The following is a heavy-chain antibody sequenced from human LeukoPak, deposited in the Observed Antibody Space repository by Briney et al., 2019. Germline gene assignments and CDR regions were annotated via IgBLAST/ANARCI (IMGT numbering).Heavy chain of an antibody. CDR1: VVSFNYYY. CDR3: TRMTTGHDY. Sequence: PSETLSLTCAVSVVSFNYYYWSWVRQTPRKGLEWIGEINHSGYTNDSPSLKSRVTLSIDTSRKQFSLNLRSVTVADTGIYYCTRMTTGHDYWGQGTLVTVSS. D-gene: IGHD4-17*01. CDR2: INHSGYT. J-gene: IGHJ4*02. V-gene: IGHV4-34*01.